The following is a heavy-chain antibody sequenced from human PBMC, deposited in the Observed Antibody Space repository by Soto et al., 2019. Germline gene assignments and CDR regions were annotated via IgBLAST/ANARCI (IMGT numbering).Heavy chain of an antibody. CDR3: AACSGGSCYSGAFDI. V-gene: IGHV1-58*02. J-gene: IGHJ3*02. Sequence: SVKVSCKASGFTFTSSAMQWVRQARGQRLEWIGWIVVGSGNTNYAQKFQERVTITRDMSTSTAYMELSSLRSEDTAVYYCAACSGGSCYSGAFDIWGQGTMVTVSS. D-gene: IGHD2-15*01. CDR2: IVVGSGNT. CDR1: GFTFTSSA.